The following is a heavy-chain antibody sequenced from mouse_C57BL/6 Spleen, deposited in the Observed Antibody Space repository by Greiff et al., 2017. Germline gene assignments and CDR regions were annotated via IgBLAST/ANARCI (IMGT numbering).Heavy chain of an antibody. Sequence: QVQLKESGPGLVAPSQSLSITCTVSGFSLTSYGVSWVRQPPGQGLEWLGVIWGDGGTNYHSALISSLSISKDNSKSKVVLKLNSLQTDETAAYYCAKGMYDGAYGAYWGQGTPVTVSA. J-gene: IGHJ3*01. CDR3: AKGMYDGAYGAY. CDR2: IWGDGGT. D-gene: IGHD2-3*01. CDR1: GFSLTSYG. V-gene: IGHV2-3*01.